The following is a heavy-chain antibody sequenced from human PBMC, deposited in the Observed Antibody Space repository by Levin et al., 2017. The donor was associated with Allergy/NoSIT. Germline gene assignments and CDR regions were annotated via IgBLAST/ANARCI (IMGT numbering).Heavy chain of an antibody. Sequence: PGGSLRLSCAASGFTFSSYAMSWVRQAPGKGLEWVSAISGSGGSTYYADSVKGRFTISRDNSKNTLYLQMNSLRAEDTAVYYCAKDQVVATILWYYMDVWGKGTTVTVSS. V-gene: IGHV3-23*01. CDR2: ISGSGGST. D-gene: IGHD5-12*01. CDR3: AKDQVVATILWYYMDV. J-gene: IGHJ6*03. CDR1: GFTFSSYA.